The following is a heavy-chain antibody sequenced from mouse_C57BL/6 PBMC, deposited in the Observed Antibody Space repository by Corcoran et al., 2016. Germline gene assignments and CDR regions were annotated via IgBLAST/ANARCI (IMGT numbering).Heavy chain of an antibody. CDR2: INTYSGVP. CDR1: GYTFTTYG. V-gene: IGHV9-3*01. D-gene: IGHD1-1*01. CDR3: ARCYGRYWYFDV. Sequence: QIQLVQSGPELKKPGETVKISCKASGYTFTTYGMSWVKQAPGKGLKWMGWINTYSGVPTYADDFKGRFAFSLETSASTAYLQINNLKNEDTATYFCARCYGRYWYFDVLGTGTTVTVSS. J-gene: IGHJ1*03.